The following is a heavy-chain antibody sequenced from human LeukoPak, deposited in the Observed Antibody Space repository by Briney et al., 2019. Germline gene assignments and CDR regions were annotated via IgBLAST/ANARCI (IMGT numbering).Heavy chain of an antibody. Sequence: SETLSLTCTVSGGSISSYYWSWIRQPPGKGLEWIGYIHTSGSSNYNPYLKSRVTISVDTSKNQFSLRLSFVTAADTAVYYCARKPPSDAFDIWGQGKMVTVFS. V-gene: IGHV4-4*09. CDR2: IHTSGSS. CDR3: ARKPPSDAFDI. CDR1: GGSISSYY. J-gene: IGHJ3*02.